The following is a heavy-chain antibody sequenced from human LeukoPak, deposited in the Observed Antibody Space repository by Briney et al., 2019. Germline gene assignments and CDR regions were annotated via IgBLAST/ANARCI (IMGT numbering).Heavy chain of an antibody. D-gene: IGHD2-2*01. Sequence: GGSLRLSCAASGFTFSSYGMHLVRQAPGKGLEWVAFIRYDGSNKYYADSVKGRFTISRDNSKNTLYLQMNSLRAEDTAVYYCAKIYCSSTSCYWYYYYYMDVWGKGTTVTVSS. CDR3: AKIYCSSTSCYWYYYYYMDV. CDR2: IRYDGSNK. V-gene: IGHV3-30*02. J-gene: IGHJ6*03. CDR1: GFTFSSYG.